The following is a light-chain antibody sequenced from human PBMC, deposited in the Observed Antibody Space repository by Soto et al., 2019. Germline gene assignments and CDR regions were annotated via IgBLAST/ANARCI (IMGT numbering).Light chain of an antibody. Sequence: EIVMTQSPATLSVSPGERATLSCRASQSVSNNLAWYQQKPGQXPXXLMYGASTRATGIPARFSVIGSGTEFTLTITSMHPEYFAVDDCQHYNYLITFGQGTRLEIK. V-gene: IGKV3-15*01. J-gene: IGKJ5*01. CDR2: GAS. CDR3: QHYNYLIT. CDR1: QSVSNN.